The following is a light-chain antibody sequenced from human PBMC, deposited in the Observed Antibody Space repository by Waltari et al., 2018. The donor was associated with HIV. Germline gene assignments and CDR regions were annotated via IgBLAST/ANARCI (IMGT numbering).Light chain of an antibody. V-gene: IGLV3-21*04. Sequence: SSLLTQTPSVSVAPGNTARVTCGGHNIERKSVHWYQQKPGQAPLLVIYYDTDRPSGIPERFSGSNSGNTATLTISRVGDGDEADYYCQVWDSTTDHVLFGGGTRLTVL. J-gene: IGLJ2*01. CDR3: QVWDSTTDHVL. CDR2: YDT. CDR1: NIERKS.